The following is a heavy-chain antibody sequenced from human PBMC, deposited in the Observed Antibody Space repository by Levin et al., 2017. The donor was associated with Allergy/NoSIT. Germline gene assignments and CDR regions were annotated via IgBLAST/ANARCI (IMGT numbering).Heavy chain of an antibody. J-gene: IGHJ1*01. D-gene: IGHD3-3*02. CDR1: GFSLSSYN. Sequence: PGGSLRLSCEASGFSLSSYNMNWVRQAPGKGLEWVSSISTTSFYIYYSDSAKGRFTVSRDNANNSVYLQMNSLRAEDTAVYYCASGLSVAAFPLPPLDWGQGTLVTVSS. V-gene: IGHV3-21*01. CDR3: ASGLSVAAFPLPPLD. CDR2: ISTTSFYI.